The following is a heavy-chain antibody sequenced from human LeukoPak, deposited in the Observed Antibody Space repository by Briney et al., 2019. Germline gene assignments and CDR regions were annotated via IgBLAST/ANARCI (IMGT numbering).Heavy chain of an antibody. CDR2: INEDGSNK. Sequence: PGGSLRLSCAASGFSFSNHYMRWIRQAPGKGLEWMANINEDGSNKWHLGSVKGRFTVSRDNARNALYLQMNSLRVEDTAVYYCTRVIVAVPGYFDYFDFWGQGALVTVSS. V-gene: IGHV3-7*01. D-gene: IGHD6-19*01. CDR3: TRVIVAVPGYFDYFDF. J-gene: IGHJ4*02. CDR1: GFSFSNHY.